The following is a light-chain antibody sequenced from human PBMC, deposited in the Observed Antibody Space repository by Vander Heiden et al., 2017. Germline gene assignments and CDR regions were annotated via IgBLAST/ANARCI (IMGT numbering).Light chain of an antibody. Sequence: QSALTQPASVSGSPGQSITISCTGTSSDVGSYNLVSWYQKHPGKAPKLMIYEGSKRPSGVSNRFSGSKSGNTASLTISGLQAEDEADYYCCSYAGSSTFTWVFGGGTKLTVL. CDR2: EGS. J-gene: IGLJ3*02. CDR3: CSYAGSSTFTWV. V-gene: IGLV2-23*03. CDR1: SSDVGSYNL.